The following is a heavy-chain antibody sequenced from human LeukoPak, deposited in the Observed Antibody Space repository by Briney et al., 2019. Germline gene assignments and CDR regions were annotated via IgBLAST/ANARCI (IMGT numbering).Heavy chain of an antibody. CDR3: ARSNRGSYRELDY. CDR1: GGSINSGSYF. D-gene: IGHD1-26*01. Sequence: SQTLSLTCTVSGGSINSGSYFWSWIRQPAGKELEWIGRIYTSGITNYNSSLMSRATISIDTSKNQFSLKLSSVTAADTAVYYCARSNRGSYRELDYWGQGALVTVSS. CDR2: IYTSGIT. V-gene: IGHV4-61*02. J-gene: IGHJ4*02.